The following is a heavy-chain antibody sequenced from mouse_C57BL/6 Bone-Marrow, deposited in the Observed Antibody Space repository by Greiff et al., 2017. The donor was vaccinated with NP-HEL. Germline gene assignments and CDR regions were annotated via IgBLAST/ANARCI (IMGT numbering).Heavy chain of an antibody. CDR1: GYTFTSYW. CDR3: ARGPYYSNYVYWYFDV. V-gene: IGHV1-55*01. Sequence: QVQLQQPGAELVKPGASVKMSCKASGYTFTSYWITWVKQRPGQGLEWIGDIYPGSGSTNYNEKFKSKATLTVDTSSSTAYMQLSSLTSEDSAVYYCARGPYYSNYVYWYFDVWGTGTTVTVSS. CDR2: IYPGSGST. D-gene: IGHD2-5*01. J-gene: IGHJ1*03.